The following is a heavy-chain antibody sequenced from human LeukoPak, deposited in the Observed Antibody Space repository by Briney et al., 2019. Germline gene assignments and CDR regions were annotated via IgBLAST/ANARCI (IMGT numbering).Heavy chain of an antibody. Sequence: GGSLRLSCAASGFTFSSYWMHWARQAPGKGLVWVSRMNSDGGSTSYADSVKGRFTISRDNAKNTLYLQMNSLRAEDTAVYYCTRSLYSNSWDDYWGQGTLVTVSS. CDR1: GFTFSSYW. CDR2: MNSDGGST. V-gene: IGHV3-74*01. J-gene: IGHJ4*02. CDR3: TRSLYSNSWDDY. D-gene: IGHD6-13*01.